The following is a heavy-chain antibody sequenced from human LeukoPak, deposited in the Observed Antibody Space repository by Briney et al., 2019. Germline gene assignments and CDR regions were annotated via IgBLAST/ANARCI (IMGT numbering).Heavy chain of an antibody. J-gene: IGHJ5*02. CDR1: GVTFNNYW. V-gene: IGHV3-7*01. CDR3: ARVRMDTAMVLGWFDP. Sequence: TEGTLRLSCVASGVTFNNYWMSWIRQAPGKGLEWVANIKQDGSEKYYVDSVKGRFTISRDNAKNSLYLQMNSLRAEDTAVYYCARVRMDTAMVLGWFDPWGQGTLVTVSS. D-gene: IGHD5-18*01. CDR2: IKQDGSEK.